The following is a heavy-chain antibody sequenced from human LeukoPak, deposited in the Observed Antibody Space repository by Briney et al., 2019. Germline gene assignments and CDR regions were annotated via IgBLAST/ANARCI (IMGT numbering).Heavy chain of an antibody. J-gene: IGHJ4*02. CDR3: ARVGYVWGSYRYTFDY. CDR2: IYHSGST. CDR1: GYSISSGYY. V-gene: IGHV4-38-2*01. Sequence: SGTLSLTCAVSGYSISSGYYWGWIRQPPGRGLEWIGSIYHSGSTYYNPSLKSRVTISVDTSKNQFSLKLSSVTAADTAVYYCARVGYVWGSYRYTFDYWGQGTLVTVSS. D-gene: IGHD3-16*02.